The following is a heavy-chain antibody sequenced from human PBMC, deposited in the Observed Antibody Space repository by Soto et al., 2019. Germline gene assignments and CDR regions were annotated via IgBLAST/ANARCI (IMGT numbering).Heavy chain of an antibody. CDR3: ARDSGSNSQRLIKQEFDY. CDR2: IYYSGST. CDR1: GGSITSYY. J-gene: IGHJ4*02. V-gene: IGHV4-59*01. Sequence: SETLSLTCTVSGGSITSYYWSWIRQPPGKGLEWIGYIYYSGSTNYNPSLKSRVTISVDTSKNQFSLKLTSVTAADTAVYYCARDSGSNSQRLIKQEFDYWGQGTLVTVSS. D-gene: IGHD3-10*01.